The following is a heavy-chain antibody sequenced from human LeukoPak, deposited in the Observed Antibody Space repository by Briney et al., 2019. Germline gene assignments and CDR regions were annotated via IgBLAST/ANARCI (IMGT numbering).Heavy chain of an antibody. V-gene: IGHV4-34*01. CDR2: INHSGST. Sequence: SETLSLTCAVYGGSFSGYYWSWIRQPPGKGLEWIGEINHSGSTNYNPSLKSRVTISVDTSKNQFSLKLSSVTAADTAVYYCARVKAAGLGHWGQGTLVTVSS. CDR3: ARVKAAGLGH. CDR1: GGSFSGYY. J-gene: IGHJ4*02. D-gene: IGHD6-13*01.